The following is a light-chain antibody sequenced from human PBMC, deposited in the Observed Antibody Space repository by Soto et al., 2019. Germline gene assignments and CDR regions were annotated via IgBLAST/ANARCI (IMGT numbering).Light chain of an antibody. CDR2: AAS. CDR1: QGIRSA. Sequence: AIQLTQSPSSLSASVGDRVTITCRASQGIRSALGWYQQKPGKVPKLLIYAASTLQSGVPSRFSGSGFGTDFTLTINGLQPEDFATYYCLLDYAYFWAFGQGTKV. V-gene: IGKV1-6*01. CDR3: LLDYAYFWA. J-gene: IGKJ1*01.